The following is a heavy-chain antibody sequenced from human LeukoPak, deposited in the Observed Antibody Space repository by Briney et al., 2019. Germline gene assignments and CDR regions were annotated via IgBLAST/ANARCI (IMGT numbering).Heavy chain of an antibody. CDR2: IKQDGSEK. Sequence: GGSLRLSCAASGFTFSSYWMSWVRQAPGKGLEWVANIKQDGSEKYYVDSVKGRFTISRDNTKNSLYLQMNSLRAEDTAVYYCARPLRLGAAIGGGYFDYWGQGTLVTVSS. CDR1: GFTFSSYW. J-gene: IGHJ4*02. V-gene: IGHV3-7*03. CDR3: ARPLRLGAAIGGGYFDY. D-gene: IGHD2-2*01.